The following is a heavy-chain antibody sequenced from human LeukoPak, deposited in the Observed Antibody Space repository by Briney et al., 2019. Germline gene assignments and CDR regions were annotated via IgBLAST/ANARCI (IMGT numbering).Heavy chain of an antibody. V-gene: IGHV3-7*01. CDR1: GFTFSRYW. J-gene: IGHJ4*02. CDR2: IKQDGSEK. Sequence: GGSLRLSCAASGFTFSRYWMSWVRQAPGKGLEWVANIKQDGSEKYYVDSVKGRFTISRDNAKNSPYLQMNSLRAEDTAVYYCARDYRATSCYRYWGQGTLVTVSS. CDR3: ARDYRATSCYRY. D-gene: IGHD2-2*02.